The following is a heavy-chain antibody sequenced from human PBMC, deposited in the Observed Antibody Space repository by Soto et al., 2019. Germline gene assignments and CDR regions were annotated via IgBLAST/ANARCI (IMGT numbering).Heavy chain of an antibody. Sequence: SVKVSCKAPGGTFSSYAISWVRQAPGQGLEWMGGIIPIFGTANYAQKFQGRVTITADESTSTAYMELSSLRSEDTAVYYCARVRVTIFGVVTLYYYYGMDVWGQGTTVTVSS. V-gene: IGHV1-69*13. D-gene: IGHD3-3*01. J-gene: IGHJ6*02. CDR1: GGTFSSYA. CDR2: IIPIFGTA. CDR3: ARVRVTIFGVVTLYYYYGMDV.